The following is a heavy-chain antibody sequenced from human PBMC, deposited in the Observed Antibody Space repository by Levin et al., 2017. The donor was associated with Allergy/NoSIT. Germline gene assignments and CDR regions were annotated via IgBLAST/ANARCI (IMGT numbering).Heavy chain of an antibody. V-gene: IGHV3-9*01. D-gene: IGHD3-22*01. CDR2: ISWNGGSI. CDR1: GFTFDDYG. J-gene: IGHJ3*02. CDR3: AKPQTYYYDSSGDYYGYAFDI. Sequence: GGSLRLSCAASGFTFDDYGMHWVRQAPGKGLEWVSGISWNGGSIGYADSVKGRFTISRDNAKNFLYLQMNSLRAEDTALYYCAKPQTYYYDSSGDYYGYAFDIWGQGTMVTVSS.